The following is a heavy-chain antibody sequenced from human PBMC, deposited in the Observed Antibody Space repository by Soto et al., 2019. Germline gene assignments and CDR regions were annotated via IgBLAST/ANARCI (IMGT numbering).Heavy chain of an antibody. J-gene: IGHJ4*02. CDR2: INAGNGNT. CDR1: GYTFTSYA. CDR3: ASVISRPEAYDY. V-gene: IGHV1-3*01. Sequence: QVPLVQSGAEVQKPGASVKVSCKASGYTFTSYAMHWVRQAPGHRLDWMGWINAGNGNTKYSQKFQGRVTITRDTSASTAYMELSSLRSEDTALYYCASVISRPEAYDYWGQGTLVTVSS. D-gene: IGHD3-3*02.